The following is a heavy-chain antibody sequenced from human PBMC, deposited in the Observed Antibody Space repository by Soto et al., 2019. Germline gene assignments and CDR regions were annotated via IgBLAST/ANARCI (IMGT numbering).Heavy chain of an antibody. CDR3: ARDVHGDPYY. CDR2: ISAYNGNT. D-gene: IGHD4-17*01. Sequence: QVQLVQSGAEVKKPGASVKVSCKASGYTFTSYGISWVRQAPGQGLEWMGWISAYNGNTNYAQKRXGXVXMXXDTSTSTAYMELRSLRSDDTAVYYCARDVHGDPYYWGQGTLVTVSS. J-gene: IGHJ4*02. CDR1: GYTFTSYG. V-gene: IGHV1-18*01.